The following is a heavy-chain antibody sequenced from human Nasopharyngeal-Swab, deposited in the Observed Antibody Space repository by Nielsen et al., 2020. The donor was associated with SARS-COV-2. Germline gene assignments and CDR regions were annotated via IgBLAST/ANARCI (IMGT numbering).Heavy chain of an antibody. Sequence: VRQAPGKGLEWVSAIYSGGSTYYADSVKGRFTISRHNSKNTLYLQMNSLRAEDTAVYCCAREAPTYYYDSSPGGGFDYWGQGTLVTVSS. V-gene: IGHV3-53*04. J-gene: IGHJ4*02. CDR2: IYSGGST. CDR3: AREAPTYYYDSSPGGGFDY. D-gene: IGHD3-22*01.